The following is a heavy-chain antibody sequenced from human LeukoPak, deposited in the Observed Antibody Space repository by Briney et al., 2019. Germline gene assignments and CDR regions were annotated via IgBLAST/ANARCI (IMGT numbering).Heavy chain of an antibody. Sequence: ASVKVSCKASGYTFTRDAMNWVRQAPGQGLEYMGWIDTITGNPTYVQGFTGRFVFSLDTSVSTAYLQISSLKAEDSAVYYCARKSMVQHMDVWGKGTTVTVSS. CDR1: GYTFTRDA. D-gene: IGHD3-10*01. V-gene: IGHV7-4-1*02. J-gene: IGHJ6*03. CDR3: ARKSMVQHMDV. CDR2: IDTITGNP.